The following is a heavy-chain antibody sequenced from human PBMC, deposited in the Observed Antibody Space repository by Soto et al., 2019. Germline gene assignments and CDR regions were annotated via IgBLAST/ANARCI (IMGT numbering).Heavy chain of an antibody. V-gene: IGHV1-2*02. CDR1: GYTFGFTFTDYY. J-gene: IGHJ6*02. D-gene: IGHD3-10*01. CDR2: SNPASGGS. Sequence: QAQLVQSGAEVKMPGASLKVSCKASGYTFGFTFTDYYIHWVRQAPGQGLEWMGWSNPASGGSHYAQSFQGRVTMTTDKSSSTAYMYLSSLSSDDTAVYYCARVRAVRPDYSFYGMDVWGQGTTVTVSS. CDR3: ARVRAVRPDYSFYGMDV.